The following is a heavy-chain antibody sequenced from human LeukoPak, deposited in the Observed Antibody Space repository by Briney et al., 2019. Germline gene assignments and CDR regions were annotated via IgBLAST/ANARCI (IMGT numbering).Heavy chain of an antibody. CDR2: IYYSGST. CDR3: ARESGGSYYYYYIDL. V-gene: IGHV4-30-4*08. D-gene: IGHD1-26*01. J-gene: IGHJ6*03. Sequence: SETLSLTCTVSGGSISSGDYYWSWIRQPPGKGRGWIGYIYYSGSTYYNPSLKGRVSISVDTSNNQFSLKLSSVTAADTAVYYCARESGGSYYYYYIDLWGKGTTVTVSS. CDR1: GGSISSGDYY.